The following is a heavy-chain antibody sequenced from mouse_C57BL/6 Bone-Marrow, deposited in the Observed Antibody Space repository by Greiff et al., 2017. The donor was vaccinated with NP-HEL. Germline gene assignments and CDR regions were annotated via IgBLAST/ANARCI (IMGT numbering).Heavy chain of an antibody. CDR2: ISSGGDYI. Sequence: EVKVVESGEGLVKPGGSLKLSCAASGFTFSSYAMSWVRQTPEKRLEWVAYISSGGDYIYYADTVKGRFTISRDNARNTLYLQMSSLKSEDTAMYYCTRPGSSYWYFDVWGTGTTVTVSS. V-gene: IGHV5-9-1*02. D-gene: IGHD1-1*01. CDR1: GFTFSSYA. J-gene: IGHJ1*03. CDR3: TRPGSSYWYFDV.